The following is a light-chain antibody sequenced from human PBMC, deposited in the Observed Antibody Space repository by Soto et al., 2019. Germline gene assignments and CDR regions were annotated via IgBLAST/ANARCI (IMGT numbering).Light chain of an antibody. J-gene: IGLJ3*02. CDR1: SSDVGSYNL. V-gene: IGLV2-23*01. CDR2: EGS. CDR3: CSYAGRSTLV. Sequence: QSVLTQPASMSGSPGQSITISCTGSSSDVGSYNLVSWHQQYPGKAPKLMIYEGSKRPSGVSNRFSGSKSGNTASLTISGLQAEDEADYYCCSYAGRSTLVFGGGTKVTVL.